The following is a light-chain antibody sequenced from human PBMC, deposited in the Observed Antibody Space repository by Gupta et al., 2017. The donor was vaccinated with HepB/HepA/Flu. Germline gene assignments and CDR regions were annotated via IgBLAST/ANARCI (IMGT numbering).Light chain of an antibody. Sequence: QSVVTQSPSASGTPGQRVTISCSGSNSNIGSHSVNWYQHFPGTAPKLVIFDSNLRPSGVPDRFSGSKSGTSASLAISGLQSEDEADCYCTSWDNNLNGWVFGGGTKLTVL. CDR2: DSN. J-gene: IGLJ3*02. CDR3: TSWDNNLNGWV. V-gene: IGLV1-44*01. CDR1: NSNIGSHS.